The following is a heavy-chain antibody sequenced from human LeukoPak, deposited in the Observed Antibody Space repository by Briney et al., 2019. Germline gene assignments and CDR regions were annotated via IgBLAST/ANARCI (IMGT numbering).Heavy chain of an antibody. CDR3: ARDLSVAVNDAFDI. D-gene: IGHD6-19*01. CDR1: GFTVSSNY. Sequence: GGSLRLSCAASGFTVSSNYMSWVRKAPGKGMEWISVIYSGGSTYYADSVKGRFTISRDNSKNTLYLQMNSLRAEDTAVYYCARDLSVAVNDAFDIWGQGTMVTVSS. CDR2: IYSGGST. V-gene: IGHV3-53*01. J-gene: IGHJ3*02.